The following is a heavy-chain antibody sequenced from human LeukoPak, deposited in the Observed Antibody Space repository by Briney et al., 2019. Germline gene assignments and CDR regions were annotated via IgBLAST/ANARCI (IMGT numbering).Heavy chain of an antibody. V-gene: IGHV3-30*18. CDR3: AKALVRGAIRPPDY. CDR1: GFTFSSYG. CDR2: ISYDGSNK. J-gene: IGHJ4*02. D-gene: IGHD3-10*01. Sequence: QLGGSLRLSCAASGFTFSSYGMHWVRQAPGKGLEWMAVISYDGSNKYYADSVKGRFTISRDNSKNTLYLQMNSLRAEDTAVYYCAKALVRGAIRPPDYWGQGTLVTVSS.